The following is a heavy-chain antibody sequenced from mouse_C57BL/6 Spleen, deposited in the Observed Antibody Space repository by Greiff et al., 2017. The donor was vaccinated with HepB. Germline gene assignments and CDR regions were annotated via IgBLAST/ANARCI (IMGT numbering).Heavy chain of an antibody. Sequence: QVQLQQPGAELVMPGASVKLSCKVSGYTFTSYWMHWVKQRLGQGLEWIGEIDPSDSYTNYNQKLKGKSTLTVDKSSSTAYMQLSSLTSEDSAVYYCARRGDYDGNYFDYWGQGTTLTVSS. CDR2: IDPSDSYT. D-gene: IGHD2-4*01. J-gene: IGHJ2*01. V-gene: IGHV1-69*01. CDR1: GYTFTSYW. CDR3: ARRGDYDGNYFDY.